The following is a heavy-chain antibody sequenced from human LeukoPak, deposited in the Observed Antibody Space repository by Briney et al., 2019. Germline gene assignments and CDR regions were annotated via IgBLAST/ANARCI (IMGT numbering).Heavy chain of an antibody. Sequence: SQTLFLTCTVSGGSISSGDYYWTWIRQPPGKGLEWIGYIYYSGSTYYNPSLKSRLTISVDTSKKQFSLKLTSVTAADTAVYFCARGVGSSWYGDWGQGTLVTVSS. D-gene: IGHD6-13*01. CDR1: GGSISSGDYY. CDR2: IYYSGST. J-gene: IGHJ4*02. CDR3: ARGVGSSWYGD. V-gene: IGHV4-30-4*01.